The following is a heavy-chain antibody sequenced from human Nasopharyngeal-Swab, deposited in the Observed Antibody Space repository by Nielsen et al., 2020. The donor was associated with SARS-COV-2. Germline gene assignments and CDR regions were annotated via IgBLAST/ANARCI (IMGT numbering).Heavy chain of an antibody. J-gene: IGHJ6*02. CDR3: WRMTAYGKDV. CDR2: IKQDGSET. CDR1: GFSFSSYW. D-gene: IGHD2-8*01. Sequence: GSLRLSCAASGFSFSSYWMSWVRQAPGKGLEWVANIKQDGSETYYGDSVKGRFTISRDNAKNSVYLQMNSLRAEDTAVYFCWRMTAYGKDVWGHGTTVNVYS. V-gene: IGHV3-7*01.